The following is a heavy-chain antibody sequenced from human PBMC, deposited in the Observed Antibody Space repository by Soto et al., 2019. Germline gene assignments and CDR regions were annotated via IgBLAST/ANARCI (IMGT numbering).Heavy chain of an antibody. CDR1: GDSITASYSN. CDR2: IYYSGST. J-gene: IGHJ4*02. CDR3: ARQRTSVVTQAYFDV. Sequence: ETLSLTCTVSGDSITASYSNWAWIRQPPGKGLEWIGSIYYSGSTYNNPSLRSRGSMSIDTSKDQFSLKLKSVTAADTALYFCARQRTSVVTQAYFDVWGPGSLVTVSS. V-gene: IGHV4-39*01. D-gene: IGHD2-21*02.